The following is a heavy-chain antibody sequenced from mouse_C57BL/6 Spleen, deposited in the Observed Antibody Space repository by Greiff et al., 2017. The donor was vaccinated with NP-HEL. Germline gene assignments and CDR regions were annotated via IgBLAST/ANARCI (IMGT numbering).Heavy chain of an antibody. V-gene: IGHV14-4*01. CDR2: IDPENGDT. CDR3: TTVGDGAWFAY. D-gene: IGHD1-1*01. CDR1: GFNIKDDY. Sequence: VQLKQSGAELVRPGASVKLSCTASGFNIKDDYMHWVKQRPEQGLEWIGWIDPENGDTDYASKFQGKATITADTSSNTAYLQLSSLTSEDTAVYYCTTVGDGAWFAYWGQGTLVTVSA. J-gene: IGHJ3*01.